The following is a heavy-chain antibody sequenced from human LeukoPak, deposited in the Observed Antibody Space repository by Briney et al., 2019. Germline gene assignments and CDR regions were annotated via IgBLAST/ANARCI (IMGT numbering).Heavy chain of an antibody. J-gene: IGHJ4*01. V-gene: IGHV3-64*04. CDR2: ISGSGAST. D-gene: IGHD1-26*01. CDR1: GFPFSSYA. Sequence: GGSLRLSCSASGFPFSSYAMHWVRQAPGKGLEYVSAISGSGASTDYADSVKGRFTISRDNSKNRLYLQMNSLRAEDTAVYYCAKRQWELHRLSAFDYWGHGTLVTVSS. CDR3: AKRQWELHRLSAFDY.